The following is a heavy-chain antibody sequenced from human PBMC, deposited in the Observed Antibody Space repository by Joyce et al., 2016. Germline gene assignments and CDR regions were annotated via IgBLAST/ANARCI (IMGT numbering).Heavy chain of an antibody. V-gene: IGHV3-21*01. J-gene: IGHJ4*02. D-gene: IGHD6-25*01. CDR1: AFSFDSSS. CDR2: ITRSGSYM. CDR3: TGGAGRADY. Sequence: EVQLVASGGGLVKPGGSVRLSCVVSAFSFDSSSMNWVRQASGKGLEWVSSITRSGSYMYYADSVKGRFTISRGNAKNSVYVQMNGLRAEDTAVYYCTGGAGRADYWGQGTLVTVSS.